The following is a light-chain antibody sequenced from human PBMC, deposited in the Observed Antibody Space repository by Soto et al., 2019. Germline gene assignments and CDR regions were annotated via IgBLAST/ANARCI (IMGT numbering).Light chain of an antibody. CDR3: SSYAGSSTHYV. Sequence: QAVVTQPASVSGSPGQSITISCTGTSSDVGGYNYVSWYQHHPGKAPKPMIYEVSNRPSGFSSRFSGSKSGNTASLTISGLQAEDEADYYCSSYAGSSTHYVFGTGTKVTVL. J-gene: IGLJ1*01. V-gene: IGLV2-14*01. CDR2: EVS. CDR1: SSDVGGYNY.